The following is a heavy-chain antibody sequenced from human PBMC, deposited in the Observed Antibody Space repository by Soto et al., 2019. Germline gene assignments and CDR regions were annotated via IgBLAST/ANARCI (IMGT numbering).Heavy chain of an antibody. Sequence: GASVKVSCKASGYTFTSYYMHWVRQAPGQGLEWMGIINPSGGSTSYAQKFQGRVTMTRDTSTSTVYMELSSLRSEDTAVYYCARDGVVITPSCGMDVWGQGTTVTVSS. CDR2: INPSGGST. D-gene: IGHD3-3*01. J-gene: IGHJ6*02. CDR1: GYTFTSYY. CDR3: ARDGVVITPSCGMDV. V-gene: IGHV1-46*01.